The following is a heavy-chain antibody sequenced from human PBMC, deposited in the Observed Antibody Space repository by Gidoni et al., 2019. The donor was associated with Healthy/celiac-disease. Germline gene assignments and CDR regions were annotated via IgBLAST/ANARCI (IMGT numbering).Heavy chain of an antibody. CDR3: TTDPYYDSSGSNYGSFDY. J-gene: IGHJ4*02. D-gene: IGHD3-22*01. CDR1: GFTFSNAW. CDR2: IKSKTDGGTT. V-gene: IGHV3-15*01. Sequence: EVQLVESGGGLVKPGGSLRLSCAASGFTFSNAWMSWVRQAPGKGLEWVGRIKSKTDGGTTDYAAPVKGRFTISRDDSKNTLYLQMNSLKTEDTAVYYCTTDPYYDSSGSNYGSFDYWGQGTLVTVSS.